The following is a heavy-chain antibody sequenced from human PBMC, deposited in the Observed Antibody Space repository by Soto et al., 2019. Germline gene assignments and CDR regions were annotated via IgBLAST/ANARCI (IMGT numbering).Heavy chain of an antibody. Sequence: QVQLQESGPGLVKPSQTLSLTCTVSGGSISSTGYFWTWISQHPGKGLEWIGYIFYSGSTFHNPSLKSRVTISVDTSKNQFSLELSSVTAADTAVYYCAREAGSGDYFDYWGQGTLVTVSS. V-gene: IGHV4-31*03. J-gene: IGHJ4*02. CDR2: IFYSGST. CDR1: GGSISSTGYF. D-gene: IGHD1-26*01. CDR3: AREAGSGDYFDY.